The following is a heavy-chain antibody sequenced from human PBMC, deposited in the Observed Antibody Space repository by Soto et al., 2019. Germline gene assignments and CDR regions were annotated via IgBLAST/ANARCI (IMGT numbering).Heavy chain of an antibody. CDR3: ARDGDYGNSYGMDV. Sequence: ASVKVSCKASGYTFTGHYMHWVRQAPGQGLEWMGWIHPKSGGTNYAQKFQDCVTMTRDTSISTVYMELSRLRSDDTAVYYCARDGDYGNSYGMDVWGQGTTVTVSS. V-gene: IGHV1-2*04. J-gene: IGHJ6*02. D-gene: IGHD4-17*01. CDR2: IHPKSGGT. CDR1: GYTFTGHY.